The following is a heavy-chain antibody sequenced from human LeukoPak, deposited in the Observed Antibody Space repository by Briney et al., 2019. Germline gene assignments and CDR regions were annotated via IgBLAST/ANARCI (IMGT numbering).Heavy chain of an antibody. Sequence: GGSLRLSCAASGFTFTRYWMSWVRQAPGKGLEWVANINQDGHDTYYVDSVRGRFTVSRDNAKNSVYLQMDSLRAEDTAVYYCAKDLEDTAMADYWGQGTLVTVSS. J-gene: IGHJ4*02. CDR2: INQDGHDT. V-gene: IGHV3-7*01. CDR3: AKDLEDTAMADY. D-gene: IGHD5-18*01. CDR1: GFTFTRYW.